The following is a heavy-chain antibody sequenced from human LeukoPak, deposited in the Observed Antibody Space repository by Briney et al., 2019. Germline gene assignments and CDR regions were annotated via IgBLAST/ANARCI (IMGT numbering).Heavy chain of an antibody. CDR2: IYTSGST. CDR3: ARVGGGDEPERDAFDI. CDR1: GGSISSYY. D-gene: IGHD2-21*02. V-gene: IGHV4-4*07. J-gene: IGHJ3*02. Sequence: SETLSLTCTVSGGSISSYYWSWIRQPAGKGLEWIGRIYTSGSTNYNPSLKSRVTMSVDTSKNQFSLKLSSVTAADTAVYYCARVGGGDEPERDAFDIWGQGTMVTVSS.